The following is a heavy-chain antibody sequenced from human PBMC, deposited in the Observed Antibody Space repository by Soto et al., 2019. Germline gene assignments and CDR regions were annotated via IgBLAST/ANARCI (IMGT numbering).Heavy chain of an antibody. V-gene: IGHV4-59*01. Sequence: SEALSVTCTVSGGSISRYYWSWIRQPPGKGLEWIGYIYYSGSTNYNPSLKSRVTISVDTSKNQFSLKLSSVTAADTAVYYCARDEYSGYDFFYWGQGTLVTVSS. CDR2: IYYSGST. D-gene: IGHD5-12*01. CDR1: GGSISRYY. CDR3: ARDEYSGYDFFY. J-gene: IGHJ4*02.